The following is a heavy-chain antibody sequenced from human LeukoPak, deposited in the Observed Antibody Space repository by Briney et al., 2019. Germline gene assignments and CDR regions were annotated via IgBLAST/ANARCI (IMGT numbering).Heavy chain of an antibody. CDR3: ARGRSRWNSGWYFDY. Sequence: GGSQRLSCTASGFSVSGNFMAWVRQAPGKGLEWNSFIYAGGTTSYADSVKGRFTLSRNNSRNTIYLQLNNLRVEDTAVYYCARGRSRWNSGWYFDYWGQGTLVTVSS. V-gene: IGHV3-53*01. D-gene: IGHD3-22*01. CDR1: GFSVSGNF. CDR2: IYAGGTT. J-gene: IGHJ4*02.